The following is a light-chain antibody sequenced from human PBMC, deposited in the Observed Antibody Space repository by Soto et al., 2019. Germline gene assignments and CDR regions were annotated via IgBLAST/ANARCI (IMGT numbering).Light chain of an antibody. CDR2: WAS. CDR1: QSVLNSSNNKNH. V-gene: IGKV4-1*01. CDR3: QQYNSIPRT. J-gene: IGKJ1*01. Sequence: DIVMTQSPDSLAVSLGERATINCKSRQSVLNSSNNKNHLAWYQQKPGQPPKLLIYWASTREPGVPDRFSGSGSETDFTLTISSLQAEDVAVYYCQQYNSIPRTFGQGTKVEIK.